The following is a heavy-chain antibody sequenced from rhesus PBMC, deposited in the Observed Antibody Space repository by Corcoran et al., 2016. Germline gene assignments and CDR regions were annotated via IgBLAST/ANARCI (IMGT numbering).Heavy chain of an antibody. CDR3: TRITAAAGRKYYFDY. D-gene: IGHD6-25*01. Sequence: EVQLVESGGGLVQPGGSLRLSCAASGFTFSSYDMSWVRQAPGKGLEWVSYISYTGKTIYYADSVKGRFTISRDNANNSLSLQMRSLRDEDTAVYYCTRITAAAGRKYYFDYWGQGVLVTVSS. V-gene: IGHV3-136*01. CDR1: GFTFSSYD. J-gene: IGHJ4*01. CDR2: ISYTGKTI.